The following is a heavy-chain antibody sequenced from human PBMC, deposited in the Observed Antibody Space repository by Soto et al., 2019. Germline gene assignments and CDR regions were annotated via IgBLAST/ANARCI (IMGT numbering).Heavy chain of an antibody. V-gene: IGHV3-23*01. CDR2: ISGSGRGT. D-gene: IGHD3-10*01. CDR1: GFTFSTYA. CDR3: AKFRGAGSHYLYHFDS. Sequence: EVQLLESGGGLIEPGGSLRLSCVASGFTFSTYATGWVRQAPGKGLEWVSSISGSGRGTYYADSVKSRFTISRDNSRNTLYLQMNSLRVEDTALYYCAKFRGAGSHYLYHFDSWGQGALVTVSS. J-gene: IGHJ4*02.